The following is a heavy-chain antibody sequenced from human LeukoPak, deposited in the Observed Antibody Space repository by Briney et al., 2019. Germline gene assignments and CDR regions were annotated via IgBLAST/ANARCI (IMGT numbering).Heavy chain of an antibody. J-gene: IGHJ6*03. CDR3: ARDPLRTAITMVRGAPVLGNPLYYMDV. CDR2: ISSSSSYI. V-gene: IGHV3-21*01. Sequence: PGGSLRLSCAASGFTFSSYAMHWVRQAPGKGLEWVSSISSSSSYIYYADSVKGRFTISRDNAKNSLYLQMNSLRAEDTAVYYCARDPLRTAITMVRGAPVLGNPLYYMDVWGKGTTVTVSS. CDR1: GFTFSSYA. D-gene: IGHD3-10*01.